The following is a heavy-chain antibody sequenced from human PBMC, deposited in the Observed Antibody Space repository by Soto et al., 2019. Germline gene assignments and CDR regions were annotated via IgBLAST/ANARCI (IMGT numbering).Heavy chain of an antibody. CDR2: IWYDGRNK. CDR3: ARQDNYYDSSGYYEGVDY. Sequence: QVQLVESGGGVVQPGRSLRLSCAASGFTFSSYGMHWVRQAPGKGLEWVAVIWYDGRNKYYADSVKGRFTISRDNSKNTLYLQMNSQRAGDTALYYCARQDNYYDSSGYYEGVDYWGQGTLVTVSS. D-gene: IGHD3-22*01. V-gene: IGHV3-33*01. CDR1: GFTFSSYG. J-gene: IGHJ4*02.